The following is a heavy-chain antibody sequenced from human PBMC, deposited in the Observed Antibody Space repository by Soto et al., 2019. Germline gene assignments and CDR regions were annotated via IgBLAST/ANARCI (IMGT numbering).Heavy chain of an antibody. J-gene: IGHJ4*02. D-gene: IGHD6-19*01. CDR2: ISSFGSTI. CDR3: ARCSSGWSTFDS. V-gene: IGHV3-11*01. Sequence: PWGSLRLSCAASGFTFRDYYMSWIRQAPGKGLEWVAYISSFGSTIYYADSVKGRFAISRDNAKNSLYLQMNSLRAEDTAVYYCARCSSGWSTFDSWGQGTLVTSPQ. CDR1: GFTFRDYY.